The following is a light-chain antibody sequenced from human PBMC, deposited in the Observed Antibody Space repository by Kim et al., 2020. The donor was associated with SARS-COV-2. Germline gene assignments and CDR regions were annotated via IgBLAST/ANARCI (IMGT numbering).Light chain of an antibody. CDR1: SSNIGNNF. Sequence: QSVLTQPPSVSAAPGQKVTISCSGSSSNIGNNFVSWYQQLPGTAPKRLLYDNDKRPSGIPDRFSGSKSGTSATLGITGLQTGDEADYYCGTWDTSLSAWVFGGGTKVTVL. CDR3: GTWDTSLSAWV. CDR2: DND. V-gene: IGLV1-51*01. J-gene: IGLJ3*02.